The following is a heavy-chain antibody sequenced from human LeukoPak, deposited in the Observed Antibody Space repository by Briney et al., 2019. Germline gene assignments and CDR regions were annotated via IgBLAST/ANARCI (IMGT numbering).Heavy chain of an antibody. D-gene: IGHD3-10*01. CDR2: IYSGGST. CDR1: GFTVSSNY. CDR3: ARGGGSGSYYKFDY. V-gene: IGHV3-66*02. J-gene: IGHJ4*02. Sequence: GGSLRLSCAASGFTVSSNYMSWVRQAPGKGLEWVSVIYSGGSTYYPDSVEGRFTISRANSKNTLYLQISSLRAEETVVYYWARGGGSGSYYKFDYWGQGTLVTVSS.